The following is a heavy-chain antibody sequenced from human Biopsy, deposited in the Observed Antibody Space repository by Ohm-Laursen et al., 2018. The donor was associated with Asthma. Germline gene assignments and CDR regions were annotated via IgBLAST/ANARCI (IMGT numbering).Heavy chain of an antibody. CDR2: GGSYYDGGLK. Sequence: SLRLSCAASGITFSKCAMHWVRQAPGKGLEWVAVGGSYYDGGLKYYADSVNGRFTVSRDDSKNTLYLQMNSLRPDDTAVYYCARDVMEWYLPAFDFWGQGTLVTVSS. D-gene: IGHD3-3*01. V-gene: IGHV3-30-3*01. J-gene: IGHJ4*02. CDR1: GITFSKCA. CDR3: ARDVMEWYLPAFDF.